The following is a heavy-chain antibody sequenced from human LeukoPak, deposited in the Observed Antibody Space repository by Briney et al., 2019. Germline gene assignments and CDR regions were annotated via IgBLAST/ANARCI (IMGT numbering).Heavy chain of an antibody. Sequence: ASVKVSCKASGYSFTNYDINWVRQATGQALEWMGWISAYNGNTNYAQKLQGRVTMTTDTSTSTAYMELRSLRSDDTAVYYCARSEYSSSSGFDYWGQGTLVTVSS. CDR3: ARSEYSSSSGFDY. J-gene: IGHJ4*02. CDR1: GYSFTNYD. CDR2: ISAYNGNT. D-gene: IGHD6-6*01. V-gene: IGHV1-18*01.